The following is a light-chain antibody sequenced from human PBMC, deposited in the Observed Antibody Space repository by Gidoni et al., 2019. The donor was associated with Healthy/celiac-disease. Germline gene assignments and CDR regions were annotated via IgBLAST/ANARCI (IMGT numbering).Light chain of an antibody. CDR3: QQDNSYPYT. V-gene: IGKV1-5*03. J-gene: IGKJ2*01. CDR1: QSISSW. CDR2: KAS. Sequence: IHMTPSPSTLSASVGDRVTITCRASQSISSWLAWYQQKPGKAPKLLIYKASSVESGVPTRFSGRGAGTEFTITISSLQPDDFATYYCQQDNSYPYTFGQGTKLEIK.